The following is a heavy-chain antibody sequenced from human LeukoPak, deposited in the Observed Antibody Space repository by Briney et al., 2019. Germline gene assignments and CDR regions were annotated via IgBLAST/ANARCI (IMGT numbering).Heavy chain of an antibody. CDR1: GYTFTGYY. CDR2: INPNSGGT. J-gene: IGHJ4*02. Sequence: ASEKVSCKASGYTFTGYYMHWVRQAPGQGLEWMGWINPNSGGTNYAQKFQGRVTMTRDTSISTAYMELSRLRSDDTAVYYCARDRSPGIAAAGNYWGQGTLVTVSS. D-gene: IGHD6-13*01. CDR3: ARDRSPGIAAAGNY. V-gene: IGHV1-2*02.